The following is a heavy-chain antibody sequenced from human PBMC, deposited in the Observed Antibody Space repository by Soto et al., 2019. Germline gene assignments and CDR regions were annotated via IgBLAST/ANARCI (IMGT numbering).Heavy chain of an antibody. Sequence: GGSLRLSCSASGFTFSNYAMHWVRQAPGKGLEYVSGISSNGGDTYYADSVKGRFTISRDNSKNTLYLQMNSLRAEDTAVYYCARVHFYYNDISGRPLNAFDVWGKGTMVTVSS. CDR3: ARVHFYYNDISGRPLNAFDV. D-gene: IGHD3-22*01. J-gene: IGHJ3*01. V-gene: IGHV3-64*04. CDR1: GFTFSNYA. CDR2: ISSNGGDT.